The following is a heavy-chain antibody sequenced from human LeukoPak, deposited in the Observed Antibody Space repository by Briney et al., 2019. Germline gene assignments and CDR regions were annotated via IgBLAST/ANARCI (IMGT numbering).Heavy chain of an antibody. J-gene: IGHJ3*02. CDR2: INHSGST. CDR1: GGSFSGYY. CDR3: ARHPFRTYYYDSSGYSHAFDI. Sequence: SETLSLTCAVYGGSFSGYYWSWIRQPPGKGLEWIGEINHSGSTNYNPSPKSRVTISVDTSKNQFSLKLSSVTAADTAVYYCARHPFRTYYYDSSGYSHAFDIWGQGTMVTVSS. D-gene: IGHD3-22*01. V-gene: IGHV4-34*01.